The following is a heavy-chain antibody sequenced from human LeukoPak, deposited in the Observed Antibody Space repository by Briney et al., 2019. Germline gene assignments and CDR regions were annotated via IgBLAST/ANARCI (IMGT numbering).Heavy chain of an antibody. CDR1: GYTFTSYG. CDR3: ARDTAGSGSYHLDY. CDR2: ISAYNGNT. Sequence: ASVKVSCKASGYTFTSYGISWVRQAPGQGLEWMGWISAYNGNTNYAQKLQGRVTMTTDTSTSTAYMELRSLRSDDTAVYYCARDTAGSGSYHLDYWGQGTLVTVSS. J-gene: IGHJ4*02. D-gene: IGHD1-26*01. V-gene: IGHV1-18*01.